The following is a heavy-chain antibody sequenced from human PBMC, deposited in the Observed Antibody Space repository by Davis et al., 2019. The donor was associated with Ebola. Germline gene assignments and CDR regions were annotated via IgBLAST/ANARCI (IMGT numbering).Heavy chain of an antibody. D-gene: IGHD3-9*01. CDR1: GYTFTSYY. CDR2: IDASNGNT. V-gene: IGHV1-18*04. Sequence: ASVKVSCKASGYTFTSYYMHWVRQAPGQGLEWMGWIDASNGNTKYAQKVQGRVTMTTDTSTSTAYMELRSLRSDDTAVYYCAREGYYDILTGYYVYWGQGTLVTVSS. CDR3: AREGYYDILTGYYVY. J-gene: IGHJ4*02.